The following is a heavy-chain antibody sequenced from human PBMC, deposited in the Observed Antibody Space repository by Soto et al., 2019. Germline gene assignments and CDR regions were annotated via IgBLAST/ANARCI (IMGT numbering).Heavy chain of an antibody. CDR1: GGSFSGYY. J-gene: IGHJ6*02. CDR3: ARISAGFKVEAARPTYYYYAMDV. V-gene: IGHV4-34*01. CDR2: INHSGRT. Sequence: SETLSLICPIYGGSFSGYYWSWVRQHPGKGLEWIGEINHSGRTNYNPSLKSRVTISVDTSKNQFSLKLSSVTAADTAVYYCARISAGFKVEAARPTYYYYAMDVWGQGTTVTVSS. D-gene: IGHD6-6*01.